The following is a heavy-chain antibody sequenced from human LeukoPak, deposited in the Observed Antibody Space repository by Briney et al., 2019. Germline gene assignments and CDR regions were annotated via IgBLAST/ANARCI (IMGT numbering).Heavy chain of an antibody. CDR1: GFTFSSYD. Sequence: PGGSLRLSCAASGFTFSSYDMHWVRQAPGKGLEWVAVISYNGSNKYYADSVKGRFTISRDNSKNTLYLQMNSLRAEDTAVYYCSRVIGSYGDSAYWGQGTLVTVSS. CDR2: ISYNGSNK. J-gene: IGHJ4*02. V-gene: IGHV3-30*04. D-gene: IGHD3-16*01. CDR3: SRVIGSYGDSAY.